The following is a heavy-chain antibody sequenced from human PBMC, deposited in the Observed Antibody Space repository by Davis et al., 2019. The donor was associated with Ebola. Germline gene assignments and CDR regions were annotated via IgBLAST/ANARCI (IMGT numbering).Heavy chain of an antibody. D-gene: IGHD6-19*01. CDR1: GFIVSNNY. J-gene: IGHJ4*02. Sequence: GGSLRLSCAASGFIVSNNYMSWVRQAPGKGLEWVSVIYSGGSTYYADSVKGRFTISRHNSKNTLYLQMNSLRAEDTAVYYCARGRSSGWPYYFDYWGQGTLVTVSS. CDR2: IYSGGST. CDR3: ARGRSSGWPYYFDY. V-gene: IGHV3-53*04.